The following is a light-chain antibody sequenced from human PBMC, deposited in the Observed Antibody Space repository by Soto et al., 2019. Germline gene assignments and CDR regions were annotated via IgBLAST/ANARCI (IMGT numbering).Light chain of an antibody. CDR3: LLYYGGVRV. CDR1: TGAVTSGHY. Sequence: QAVVTQEPSLTVSPGGTVTLTCASNTGAVTSGHYPNWFQQKPGQAPRALIYSTCQKHSWTPARFSGSLLGDKAALTLSGVQPEDEAEYYCLLYYGGVRVFGGGTKLTVL. J-gene: IGLJ3*02. V-gene: IGLV7-43*01. CDR2: STC.